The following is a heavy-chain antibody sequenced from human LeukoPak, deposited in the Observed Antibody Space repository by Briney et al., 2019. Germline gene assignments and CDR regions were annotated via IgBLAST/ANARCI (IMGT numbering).Heavy chain of an antibody. CDR3: ARDYCSSTSCLFDC. CDR1: GYTFTGYY. CDR2: INPNSGGT. D-gene: IGHD2-2*01. V-gene: IGHV1-2*04. J-gene: IGHJ4*02. Sequence: GASVKVSCKASGYTFTGYYMHWVRQAPGRGLEWMGWINPNSGGTNYAQKFQGWVTMTRDTSISTAYMELSRLRSDDTAVYYCARDYCSSTSCLFDCWGQGTLVTVSS.